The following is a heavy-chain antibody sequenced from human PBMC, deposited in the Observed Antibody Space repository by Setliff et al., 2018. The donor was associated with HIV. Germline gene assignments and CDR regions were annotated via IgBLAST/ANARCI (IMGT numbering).Heavy chain of an antibody. J-gene: IGHJ5*02. V-gene: IGHV4-61*09. CDR3: ARVITMVWTTFDP. CDR2: IYTSGST. Sequence: SETLSLTCTVSGGSISSGSYYWSWIRQPAGKGLEWIGHIYTSGSTNYNPSLKSRLTISVDRSKNHFSLELRSVTAADTAVYYCARVITMVWTTFDPWGQGTLVTVSS. CDR1: GGSISSGSYY. D-gene: IGHD3-10*01.